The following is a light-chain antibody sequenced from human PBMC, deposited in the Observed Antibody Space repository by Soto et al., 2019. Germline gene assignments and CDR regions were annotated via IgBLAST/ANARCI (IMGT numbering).Light chain of an antibody. CDR3: QQRSDWPPIT. V-gene: IGKV3-11*01. Sequence: EIVLTQSPATLSLSPGERATLSCRASQSVGSYLVWYQQKPGQAPRLLIYDASNRATGIPARFSGSGSGTDFTLTISSLESEDFAVYYCQQRSDWPPITFGQGTRLEI. J-gene: IGKJ5*01. CDR1: QSVGSY. CDR2: DAS.